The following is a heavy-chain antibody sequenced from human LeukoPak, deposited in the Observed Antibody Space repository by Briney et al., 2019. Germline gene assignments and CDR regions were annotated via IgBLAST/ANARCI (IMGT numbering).Heavy chain of an antibody. J-gene: IGHJ4*02. CDR1: RGTFSSYA. Sequence: GASVKVSCKASRGTFSSYAISWVRQAPGQGLEWMGWINPNSGGTNYAQKFQGRVTMTRDTSISTAYMELSRLRSDDTAVYYCARDYNPAEGDYWGQGTLVTVSS. CDR2: INPNSGGT. CDR3: ARDYNPAEGDY. D-gene: IGHD5-24*01. V-gene: IGHV1-2*02.